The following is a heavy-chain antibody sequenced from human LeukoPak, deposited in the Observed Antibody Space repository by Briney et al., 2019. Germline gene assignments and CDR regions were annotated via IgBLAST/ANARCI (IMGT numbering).Heavy chain of an antibody. CDR2: VYSGGIT. J-gene: IGHJ6*02. CDR3: AGANYYGMDV. Sequence: PGGSLRLSCAASGFTLSDYYMGWIRQAPGKGLEWVSVVYSGGITYYADSVKGRFIISGDNSKNTLYLQMNSLRAEDTAVYYCAGANYYGMDVWGQGTTVTVSS. V-gene: IGHV3-66*01. CDR1: GFTLSDYY.